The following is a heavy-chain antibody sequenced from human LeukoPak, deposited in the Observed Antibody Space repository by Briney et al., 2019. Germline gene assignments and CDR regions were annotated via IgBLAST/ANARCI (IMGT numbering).Heavy chain of an antibody. J-gene: IGHJ4*02. D-gene: IGHD1-26*01. CDR3: ARAVGATGTSDY. CDR2: INPNSGGT. V-gene: IGHV1-2*02. Sequence: GASVKVSCKASGYTFTGYYMHWVLQAPGQGLEWMGWINPNSGGTNYAQKFQGRVTMTRDTSISTAYMELSRLRSDDTAVYYCARAVGATGTSDYWGQGTLVTVSS. CDR1: GYTFTGYY.